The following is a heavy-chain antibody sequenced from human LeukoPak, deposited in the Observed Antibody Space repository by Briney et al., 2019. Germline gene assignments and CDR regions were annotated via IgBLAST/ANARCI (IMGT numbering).Heavy chain of an antibody. CDR2: IYSGGRT. J-gene: IGHJ3*02. D-gene: IGHD2-15*01. V-gene: IGHV3-53*01. CDR3: ARDSQYCSSGSCSPGASDI. Sequence: GGSLRLSCAASGFTFSSYGMSWVRQAPGKGLEWVSFIYSGGRTDYADSVKGRFTISRGNSKNTLYLQMNSLRVEDTALYYCARDSQYCSSGSCSPGASDIWGQGTMVTVSS. CDR1: GFTFSSYG.